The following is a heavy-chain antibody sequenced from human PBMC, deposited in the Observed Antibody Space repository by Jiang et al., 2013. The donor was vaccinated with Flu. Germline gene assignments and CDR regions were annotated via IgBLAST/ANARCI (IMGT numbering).Heavy chain of an antibody. CDR2: IYHSGST. D-gene: IGHD3-10*01. CDR1: GGSISSSYW. CDR3: ARTAVRPKNFDS. J-gene: IGHJ4*02. Sequence: GSGLVKPSETLSLTCAVSGGSISSSYWWSWVRQPPGKGLEWIGEIYHSGSTNYNPSLKSRVTISLDKSKNQFSLNLTSVTAADTAVYYCARTAVRPKNFDSWGQGTLVTVSS. V-gene: IGHV4-4*02.